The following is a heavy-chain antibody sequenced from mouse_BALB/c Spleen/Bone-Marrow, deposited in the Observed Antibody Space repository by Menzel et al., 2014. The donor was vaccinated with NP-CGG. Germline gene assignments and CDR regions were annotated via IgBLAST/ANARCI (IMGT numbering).Heavy chain of an antibody. Sequence: VQLQQSGAELVKPGASVKLSCKASGYTFTSYYMYWVKQRPGQGLEWIGGINPSNGGTNFNEKFKNKATLTVDKSSSTAYMQLSSLTSEDSAVYYCTRVDEYDEEFAYRGQGTLVTVSA. CDR2: INPSNGGT. CDR3: TRVDEYDEEFAY. J-gene: IGHJ3*01. D-gene: IGHD2-4*01. V-gene: IGHV1S81*02. CDR1: GYTFTSYY.